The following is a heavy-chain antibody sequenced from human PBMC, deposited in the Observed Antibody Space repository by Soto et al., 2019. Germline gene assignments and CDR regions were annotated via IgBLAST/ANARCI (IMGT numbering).Heavy chain of an antibody. Sequence: PSETLSLTCAVYGGSFSGYYWSWIRQPPGKGLEWIGEINHSGSTNYNPSLKSRVTISIDTSKRQFSLNLTSVTAADSAVYYCARLQQHQVPIPWGQGTMVTVSS. J-gene: IGHJ4*02. CDR3: ARLQQHQVPIP. V-gene: IGHV4-34*01. D-gene: IGHD6-13*01. CDR1: GGSFSGYY. CDR2: INHSGST.